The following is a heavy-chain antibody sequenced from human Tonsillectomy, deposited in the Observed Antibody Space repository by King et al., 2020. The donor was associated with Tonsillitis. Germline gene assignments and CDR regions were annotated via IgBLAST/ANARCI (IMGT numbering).Heavy chain of an antibody. V-gene: IGHV3-30*18. Sequence: QLVQSGGGVVQPGRSLRLSCAASGFTFSSYGMHWVRQAPGKGLEWVAVISYDGSNKYYADSVKGRFTISRDNSKNTLYLQMNSLRAEDTAVYYCAKVVVVAATYYYYGMDVWGQGTTVTVSS. J-gene: IGHJ6*02. D-gene: IGHD2-15*01. CDR3: AKVVVVAATYYYYGMDV. CDR1: GFTFSSYG. CDR2: ISYDGSNK.